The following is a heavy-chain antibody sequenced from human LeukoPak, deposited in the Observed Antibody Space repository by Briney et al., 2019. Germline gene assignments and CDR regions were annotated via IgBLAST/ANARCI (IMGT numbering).Heavy chain of an antibody. V-gene: IGHV3-74*01. D-gene: IGHD1-26*01. CDR1: GFTFDNYW. CDR3: AKLNSYWSFDY. J-gene: IGHJ4*02. Sequence: GGSLRLSCAASGFTFDNYWMHWVRQAPGEGLVWVSSINSDGRLTNYADSVKGRFTISRDNAKSTLFLQMNSLRVEDTAVYYCAKLNSYWSFDYWGQGSLVTVSS. CDR2: INSDGRLT.